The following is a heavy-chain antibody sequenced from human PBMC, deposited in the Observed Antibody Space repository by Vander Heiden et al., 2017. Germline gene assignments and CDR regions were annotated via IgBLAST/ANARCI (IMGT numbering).Heavy chain of an antibody. V-gene: IGHV3-23*01. J-gene: IGHJ3*02. CDR1: GFTVSSCA. CDR3: AKDQGYYDILTGYRNDAFDI. D-gene: IGHD3-9*01. CDR2: IIGSGCRT. Sequence: EVQLLESGGGLVQPGGYLRLSCAASGFTVSSCAMSWVRQAPGKGLEWVSAIIGSGCRTYYADSVKGRFTISRDNSKNTLYLQMNSLRAEDTAVYYCAKDQGYYDILTGYRNDAFDIWGQGTMVTVSS.